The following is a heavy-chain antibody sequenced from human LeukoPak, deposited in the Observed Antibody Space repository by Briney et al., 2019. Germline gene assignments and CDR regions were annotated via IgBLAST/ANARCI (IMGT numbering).Heavy chain of an antibody. Sequence: GGSLRLSCAASGFTFSSYELNWVRQAPGKGLEWVSYISDTGSTIYYADSVEGRFTISRDNAKNSLYLQMNSLRAEDTAVYYCARGAVQSYYYYMDVWGKGTTVTVSS. J-gene: IGHJ6*03. V-gene: IGHV3-48*03. CDR1: GFTFSSYE. D-gene: IGHD1-1*01. CDR3: ARGAVQSYYYYMDV. CDR2: ISDTGSTI.